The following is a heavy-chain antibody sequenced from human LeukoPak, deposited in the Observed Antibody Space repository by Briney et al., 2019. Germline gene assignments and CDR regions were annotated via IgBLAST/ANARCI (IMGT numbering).Heavy chain of an antibody. Sequence: SETLSLTCTVSGGSISSSSYYWSWIRQPPGKGLEWIGYIYYSGSTNYNPSLKSRVTISVDTSKNQFSLKLSSVTAADTAVYYCARGPKSGYDPRLFFDYWGQGTLVTVSS. J-gene: IGHJ4*02. CDR3: ARGPKSGYDPRLFFDY. V-gene: IGHV4-61*05. D-gene: IGHD5-12*01. CDR1: GGSISSSSYY. CDR2: IYYSGST.